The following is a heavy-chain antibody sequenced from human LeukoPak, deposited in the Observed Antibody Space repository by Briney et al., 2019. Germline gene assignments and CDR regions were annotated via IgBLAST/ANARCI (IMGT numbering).Heavy chain of an antibody. CDR1: GFTFSDYP. D-gene: IGHD2-2*01. CDR3: ARAGSTIWGRNNWFDP. V-gene: IGHV3-30*04. CDR2: ISYDAKNK. Sequence: GGSLRLSCAASGFTFSDYPMQWLRQAPGKGLEWVAVISYDAKNKYYAASVRGRFTISRDNSRDTLDLQMNSLRTDDTAVYYCARAGSTIWGRNNWFDPWGQGTLVTVSS. J-gene: IGHJ5*02.